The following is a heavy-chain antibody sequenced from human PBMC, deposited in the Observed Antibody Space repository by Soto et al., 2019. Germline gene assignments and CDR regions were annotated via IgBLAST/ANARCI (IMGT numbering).Heavy chain of an antibody. J-gene: IGHJ5*02. D-gene: IGHD3-16*01. CDR3: ARVWGGSNGFDP. CDR1: GGSISSGGYS. V-gene: IGHV4-30-2*01. CDR2: IYHSGST. Sequence: SETLSLTCAVSGGSISSGGYSWSWIRQPPGKGLEWIGYIYHSGSTYYNPSLKSRVTISVDRSKNQFSLKLSSVTAADTAVYYCARVWGGSNGFDPWGQGTLVTVSS.